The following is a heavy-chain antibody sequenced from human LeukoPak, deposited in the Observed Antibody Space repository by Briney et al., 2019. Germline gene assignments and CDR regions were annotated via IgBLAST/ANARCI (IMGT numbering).Heavy chain of an antibody. Sequence: ASVKVSCKASGGTFSSYAISWVRQAPGQGLGWMGGIIPIFGTANYAQKFQGRVTITADESTSTAYMELSSLRSEDTAVYYCATHSSGPTPYWGQGTLVTVSS. D-gene: IGHD3-22*01. CDR1: GGTFSSYA. J-gene: IGHJ4*02. CDR3: ATHSSGPTPY. V-gene: IGHV1-69*13. CDR2: IIPIFGTA.